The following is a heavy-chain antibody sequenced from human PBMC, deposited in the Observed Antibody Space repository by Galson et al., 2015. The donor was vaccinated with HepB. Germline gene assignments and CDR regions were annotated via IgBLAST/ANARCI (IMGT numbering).Heavy chain of an antibody. CDR1: GFTFSSYA. D-gene: IGHD3-10*01. CDR2: ISGSGGST. Sequence: SLRLSCAASGFTFSSYAMSWVRQAPGKGLEWVSAISGSGGSTYYADSVKGRFTISRDNSKNTLYLQMNSLRAEDTAVYYCAKASVGGYGSGSYRRRGSPDHEKYYFDYWGQGTLVTVSS. CDR3: AKASVGGYGSGSYRRRGSPDHEKYYFDY. V-gene: IGHV3-23*01. J-gene: IGHJ4*02.